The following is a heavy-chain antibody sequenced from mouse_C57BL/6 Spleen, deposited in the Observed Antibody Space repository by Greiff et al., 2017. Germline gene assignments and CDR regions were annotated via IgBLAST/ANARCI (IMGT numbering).Heavy chain of an antibody. CDR1: GYTFTSYW. J-gene: IGHJ2*01. CDR2: IDPSDSYT. Sequence: QVQLQQPGAELVMPGASVKLSCKASGYTFTSYWMHWVKQRPGQGLEWIGEIDPSDSYTNYNQKFKGKSTLTVDKSSSTAYMQLSSLTSEDSAVYYCARDYPYYLDYWGQGTTLTVSS. CDR3: ARDYPYYLDY. V-gene: IGHV1-69*01. D-gene: IGHD5-5*01.